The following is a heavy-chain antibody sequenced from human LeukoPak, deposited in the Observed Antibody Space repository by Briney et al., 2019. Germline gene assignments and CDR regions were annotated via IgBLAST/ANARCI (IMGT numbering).Heavy chain of an antibody. J-gene: IGHJ4*02. CDR3: TRDDWNYVFNY. CDR2: IYYSGST. CDR1: GGSISSYY. D-gene: IGHD1-7*01. Sequence: PSETLSLTCTVSGGSISSYYWSWIRQPPGKGLEWIGYIYYSGSTNYNPSLKSRVTISVDTSKNQFSLKLSSVTAADTAVYYCTRDDWNYVFNYWGQGTLVTVSS. V-gene: IGHV4-59*01.